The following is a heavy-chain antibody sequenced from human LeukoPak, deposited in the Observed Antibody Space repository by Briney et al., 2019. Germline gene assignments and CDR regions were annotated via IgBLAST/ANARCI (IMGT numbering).Heavy chain of an antibody. D-gene: IGHD3-3*01. CDR3: ARGPNYDFWSGYYIPTGWFDP. V-gene: IGHV5-51*01. Sequence: PGESLKISCKGSGYSFTSYRIGWVRQMPGKGLEWMGIIYPGDSDTRYSPSFQGQVTISADKSISTAYLQWSSLKASDTAMYYCARGPNYDFWSGYYIPTGWFDPWGQGTLVTVSS. CDR2: IYPGDSDT. CDR1: GYSFTSYR. J-gene: IGHJ5*02.